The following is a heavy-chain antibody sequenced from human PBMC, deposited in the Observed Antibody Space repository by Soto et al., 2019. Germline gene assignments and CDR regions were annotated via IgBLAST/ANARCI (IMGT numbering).Heavy chain of an antibody. J-gene: IGHJ5*02. D-gene: IGHD6-13*01. Sequence: SETLSVTCPVAGGSSSSYYWSWFRQPPGKGLEWIGYIYYSGSTNYNPSLKSRVTISVDTSKNQFSLKLSSVTAADTAVYYCARDGYSSSWYRYHNWFDPWGQGTLVTVSS. V-gene: IGHV4-59*01. CDR1: GGSSSSYY. CDR2: IYYSGST. CDR3: ARDGYSSSWYRYHNWFDP.